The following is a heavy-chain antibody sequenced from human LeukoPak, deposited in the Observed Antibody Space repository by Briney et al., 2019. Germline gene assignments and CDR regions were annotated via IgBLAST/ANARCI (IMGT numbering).Heavy chain of an antibody. CDR1: GFTFGRFW. J-gene: IGHJ4*02. CDR2: ISGSGGST. V-gene: IGHV3-23*01. Sequence: PGGSLRLSCAASGFTFGRFWMSWVRQAPGKGLEWVSTISGSGGSTYYADSVKGRFTISRDNSKNTLYLQMDSLRAEDTAVYYCAKDYYQGDFDYWGQGTLVTVSS. D-gene: IGHD3-10*01. CDR3: AKDYYQGDFDY.